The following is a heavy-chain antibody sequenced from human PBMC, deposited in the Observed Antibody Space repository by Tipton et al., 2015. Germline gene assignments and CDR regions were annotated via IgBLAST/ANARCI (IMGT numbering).Heavy chain of an antibody. CDR2: ISSSGSTI. V-gene: IGHV3-48*03. D-gene: IGHD5-24*01. Sequence: SLRLSCAASGFTFSSYEMNWVRQAPGKGLEWVSYISSSGSTIYYADSVKGRFTISRDNAKNSLYLQMNSLRAEDTAFYYCTRVWEDGYNYEAAFDYWGQGTLVTVSS. CDR1: GFTFSSYE. J-gene: IGHJ4*02. CDR3: TRVWEDGYNYEAAFDY.